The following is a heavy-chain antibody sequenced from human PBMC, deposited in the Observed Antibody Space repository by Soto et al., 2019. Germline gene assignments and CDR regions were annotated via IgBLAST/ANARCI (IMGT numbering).Heavy chain of an antibody. D-gene: IGHD3-10*01. CDR3: TREFSGSGG. CDR1: GFTFGDYP. CDR2: IKSKAYGGTA. Sequence: EVQLVESGGGLVKPGQSLRLSCVVSGFTFGDYPMSWFRQAPGKGLEWVGFIKSKAYGGTAEYAPSVKGRFTISGDDSKSNVYLQMNSLKTEDTAVNYCTREFSGSGGWGKGTLVTVSS. V-gene: IGHV3-49*05. J-gene: IGHJ4*02.